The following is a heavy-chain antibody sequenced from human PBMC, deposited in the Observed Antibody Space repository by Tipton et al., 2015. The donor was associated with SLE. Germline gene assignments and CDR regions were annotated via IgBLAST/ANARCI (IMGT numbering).Heavy chain of an antibody. J-gene: IGHJ6*02. V-gene: IGHV3-30*02. Sequence: GSLRLSCAASGFTFSSYDMDWVRQTPGKGLEWVVFIRYDGSSEYYADSVKGRFTIGRDKSKNTLYLQMNSLRPVDTAVYYCAKHGVYGMDVWGRGTAVTVSS. CDR2: IRYDGSSE. D-gene: IGHD3-3*01. CDR1: GFTFSSYD. CDR3: AKHGVYGMDV.